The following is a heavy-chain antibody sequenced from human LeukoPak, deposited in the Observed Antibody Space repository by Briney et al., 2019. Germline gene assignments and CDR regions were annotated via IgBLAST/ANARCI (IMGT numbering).Heavy chain of an antibody. V-gene: IGHV3-48*02. CDR3: ARVPYSTGACDY. Sequence: PGGSLRLSCAASGFTFSSYSMNWVRQAPGKGLDWISYISSSSSTRYYTDSVKGRFTISRDNAKKSLYLQMNSLRDEDTAWYYCARVPYSTGACDYWGEGTLVTVSS. D-gene: IGHD6-19*01. J-gene: IGHJ4*02. CDR2: ISSSSSTR. CDR1: GFTFSSYS.